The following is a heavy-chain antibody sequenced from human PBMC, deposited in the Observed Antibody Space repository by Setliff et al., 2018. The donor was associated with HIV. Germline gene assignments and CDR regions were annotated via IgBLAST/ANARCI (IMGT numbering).Heavy chain of an antibody. CDR1: GGSISSYF. CDR3: ARAIGYSSSKSGRVLLY. Sequence: PSETLSLTCTVSGGSISSYFWSWVRQPPGKGLEWIGYIYHTGTTNYNPSFWSRATISVDTSKNQISLRLTSLTAADTAVYYCARAIGYSSSKSGRVLLYWGQGTLVTVSS. D-gene: IGHD6-13*01. V-gene: IGHV4-59*01. CDR2: IYHTGTT. J-gene: IGHJ4*02.